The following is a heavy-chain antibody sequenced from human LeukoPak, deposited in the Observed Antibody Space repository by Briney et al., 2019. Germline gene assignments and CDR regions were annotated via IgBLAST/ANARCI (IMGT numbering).Heavy chain of an antibody. CDR2: ISGSGGST. V-gene: IGHV3-23*01. CDR1: GFTFSSYA. Sequence: PGGSLRLSCAASGFTFSSYAMSWVRQAPGKGLEWVSAISGSGGSTYYADSVKGRFTTSRDNSKNTLYLQMNSLRAEDTAVYYCAKRDRRITMIVVDHDYWGQGTLVTVSS. CDR3: AKRDRRITMIVVDHDY. D-gene: IGHD3-22*01. J-gene: IGHJ4*02.